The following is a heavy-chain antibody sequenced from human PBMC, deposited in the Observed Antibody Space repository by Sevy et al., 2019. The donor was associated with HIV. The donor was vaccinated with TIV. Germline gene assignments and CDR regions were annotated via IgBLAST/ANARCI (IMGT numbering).Heavy chain of an antibody. CDR3: ARDKTILEGRYGMDV. CDR1: GFTFSDYN. D-gene: IGHD3-3*01. Sequence: GGSLRLSCAASGFTFSDYNMNWVRQAPGKGLEWVSFISSGSGFIYYADSVKGRFTISRDNAKNSLFLQMNSLRADDTAVYFCARDKTILEGRYGMDVWGHGTTVTVSS. CDR2: ISSGSGFI. J-gene: IGHJ6*02. V-gene: IGHV3-21*01.